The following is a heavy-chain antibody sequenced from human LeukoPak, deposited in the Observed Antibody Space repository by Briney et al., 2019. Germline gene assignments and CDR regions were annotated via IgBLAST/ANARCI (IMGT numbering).Heavy chain of an antibody. J-gene: IGHJ4*02. CDR3: AKRGYYSTDPFDY. CDR2: ISGSGDST. CDR1: GFTFSSYA. D-gene: IGHD4-11*01. Sequence: GGSLRLSCVASGFTFSSYAMSWVRQAPGKGLEWVSFISGSGDSTNYADSVKGQFTISRDNSKNTLSLQMNSLRAEDTAVYYCAKRGYYSTDPFDYWGQGNLVTVSS. V-gene: IGHV3-23*01.